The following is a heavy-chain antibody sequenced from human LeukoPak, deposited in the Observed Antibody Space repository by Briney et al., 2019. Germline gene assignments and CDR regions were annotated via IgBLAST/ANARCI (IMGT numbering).Heavy chain of an antibody. CDR2: IYYSGST. CDR1: GGSISSSSYY. J-gene: IGHJ4*02. CDR3: ARDRSVAAAEFDY. V-gene: IGHV4-39*07. Sequence: PSETLSLTCTVSGGSISSSSYYWGWIRQPPGKGLEWIGSIYYSGSTYYNPSLKSRVTISVDTSKNQFSLKLSSVTAADTAVYYCARDRSVAAAEFDYWGQGTLVTVSS. D-gene: IGHD6-13*01.